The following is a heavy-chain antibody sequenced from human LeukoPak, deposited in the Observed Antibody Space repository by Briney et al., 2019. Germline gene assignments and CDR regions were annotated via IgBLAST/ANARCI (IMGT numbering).Heavy chain of an antibody. CDR3: ARALVGATEYYFDY. J-gene: IGHJ4*02. CDR2: ISGGGGST. V-gene: IGHV3-23*01. CDR1: GFTFSSYA. D-gene: IGHD1-26*01. Sequence: GGSLRLSCAASGFTFSSYAMSWVRQAPGKGLEWVSAISGGGGSTYYADSVKGRFTISRDNSKNTLYLQMNSLRAEDTAVYYCARALVGATEYYFDYWGQGTLVTVSS.